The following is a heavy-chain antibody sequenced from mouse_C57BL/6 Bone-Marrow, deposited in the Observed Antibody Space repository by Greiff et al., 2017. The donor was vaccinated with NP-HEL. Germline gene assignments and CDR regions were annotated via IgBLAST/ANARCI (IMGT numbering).Heavy chain of an antibody. CDR2: ISNGGGST. CDR3: ARHRAWFAY. J-gene: IGHJ3*01. Sequence: DVHLVESGGGLVQPGGSLKLSCAASGFTFSDYYMYWVRQTPEKRLEWVAYISNGGGSTYYPDTVKGRFTISRDNAKNTLYLQMSRLKSEDTAMYYCARHRAWFAYWGQGTLVTVSA. V-gene: IGHV5-12*01. CDR1: GFTFSDYY. D-gene: IGHD3-3*01.